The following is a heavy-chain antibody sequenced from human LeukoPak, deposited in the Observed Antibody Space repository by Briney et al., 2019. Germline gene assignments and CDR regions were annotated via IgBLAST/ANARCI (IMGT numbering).Heavy chain of an antibody. CDR3: ASTLTIFGVVINWELDY. J-gene: IGHJ4*02. CDR1: GYTFTSYG. Sequence: ASVKVSCKASGYTFTSYGISWVRQAPGQGLEWMGWISAYNGNTNYAQKFQGRVTMTRDTSTSTVYMELSSLRSEDTAVYYCASTLTIFGVVINWELDYWGQGTLVTVSS. V-gene: IGHV1-18*01. D-gene: IGHD3-3*01. CDR2: ISAYNGNT.